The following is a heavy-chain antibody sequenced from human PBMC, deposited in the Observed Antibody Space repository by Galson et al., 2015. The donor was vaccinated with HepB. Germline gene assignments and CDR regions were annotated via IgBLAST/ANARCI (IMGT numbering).Heavy chain of an antibody. V-gene: IGHV3-23*01. J-gene: IGHJ4*02. CDR2: ISGSGGST. Sequence: SLRLSCAASGFTFSSYAMSWVRQAPGKGLEGVSAISGSGGSTYYADSVKGRFTISRDNSKNTLYLQMNSLRAEDTAVYYCAKRSLDYGGSLDYWGQGTLVTVSS. CDR1: GFTFSSYA. D-gene: IGHD4-23*01. CDR3: AKRSLDYGGSLDY.